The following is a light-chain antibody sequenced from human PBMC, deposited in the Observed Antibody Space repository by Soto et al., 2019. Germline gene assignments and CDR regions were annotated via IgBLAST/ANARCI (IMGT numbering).Light chain of an antibody. V-gene: IGKV3-15*01. CDR3: QQYNNWPRA. Sequence: EIVMTQSPATLSVSPGERATLSCRACQSVSSNLAWYQQKPGQAPRLLIYGASTRATGIPARFSGSGSGTEFTLTISLLQSEDFAVYDGQQYNNWPRAFGPGTKVYIK. CDR1: QSVSSN. CDR2: GAS. J-gene: IGKJ3*01.